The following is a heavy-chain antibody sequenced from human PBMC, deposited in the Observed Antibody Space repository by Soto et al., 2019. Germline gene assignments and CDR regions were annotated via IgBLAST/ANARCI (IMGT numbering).Heavy chain of an antibody. J-gene: IGHJ5*02. CDR2: MNPNSGNT. V-gene: IGHV1-8*01. CDR1: GYTFTSYD. D-gene: IGHD4-17*01. CDR3: ARGVKYGAYSRWFDP. Sequence: QVQLVQSGAEVKKPGASVKVSCKASGYTFTSYDINWVRQATGQGLEYLGWMNPNSGNTGYVQKFQGRVTLPXXXSXCTAYMELSSLRSEDTAVYFCARGVKYGAYSRWFDPWGQGTLVTVSS.